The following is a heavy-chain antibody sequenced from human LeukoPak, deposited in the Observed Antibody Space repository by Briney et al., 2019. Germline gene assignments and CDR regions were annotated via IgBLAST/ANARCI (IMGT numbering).Heavy chain of an antibody. CDR3: AGSIAARLDY. CDR2: INHSGST. V-gene: IGHV4-34*01. J-gene: IGHJ4*02. CDR1: GGSFSDYY. Sequence: PSETLSLTCAVYGGSFSDYYWSWIRQPPGKGLEWIGEINHSGSTNYNPSLKSRVTISVDTSKNQFSLKLGSVTAADTTVYYCAGSIAARLDYWGQGTLVTVSS. D-gene: IGHD6-6*01.